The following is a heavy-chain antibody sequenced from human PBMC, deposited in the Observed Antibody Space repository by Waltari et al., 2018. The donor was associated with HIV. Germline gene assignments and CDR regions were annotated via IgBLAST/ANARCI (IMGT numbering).Heavy chain of an antibody. Sequence: QVQLVQSGAEVKKPGASVKVSCKASAYTFTTYTVQWVRQAPGQRLEWRGGINSGNGNTKYSQKFQGRVTITRDTSASTAYMELSSLRSEDTAVYYCARDSGFDYWGQGTLVTVSS. CDR1: AYTFTTYT. J-gene: IGHJ4*02. CDR3: ARDSGFDY. D-gene: IGHD6-25*01. CDR2: INSGNGNT. V-gene: IGHV1-3*01.